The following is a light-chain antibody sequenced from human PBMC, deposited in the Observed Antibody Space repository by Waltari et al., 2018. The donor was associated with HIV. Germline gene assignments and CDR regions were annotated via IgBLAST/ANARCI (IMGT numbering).Light chain of an antibody. V-gene: IGLV2-14*01. CDR1: SRDVGGSNY. CDR3: SSYTSSSTLNWV. CDR2: EVS. Sequence: QSALTQPASVSGSPGQSLTISCTGTSRDVGGSNYVSWYQQHPGKAPKLMIYEVSNRPSGVSNRFSGSKSGNTASLTISGLQAEDEADYYCSSYTSSSTLNWVFGGGTKLTVL. J-gene: IGLJ3*02.